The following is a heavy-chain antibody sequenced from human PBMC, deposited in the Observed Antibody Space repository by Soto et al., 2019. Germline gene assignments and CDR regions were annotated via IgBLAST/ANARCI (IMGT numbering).Heavy chain of an antibody. CDR3: AKSPNFYCSSYHCYKYYFDY. V-gene: IGHV3-30*18. J-gene: IGHJ4*02. D-gene: IGHD2-2*01. CDR2: ISYDGSDK. Sequence: GGSLRLSCAASGFTFNTFGMHWVRQAPGKGLEWVAVISYDGSDKYYSDSVRGRFTISRDNSMNTLYLQMNSLRTEDTAVYYCAKSPNFYCSSYHCYKYYFDYWGQGTLFTASS. CDR1: GFTFNTFG.